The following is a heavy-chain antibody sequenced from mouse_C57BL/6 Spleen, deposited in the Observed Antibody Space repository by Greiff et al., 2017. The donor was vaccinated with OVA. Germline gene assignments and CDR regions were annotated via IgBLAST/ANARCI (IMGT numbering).Heavy chain of an antibody. CDR3: ARRGDSWYFDV. Sequence: QVQLQQSGPELVKPGASVKISCTASGYAFSSYWMNWVKQRPGKGLEWIGRIYPGDGATNYTGKFKGKATLTADKSSSTAYMQLSSLTSEDSAVYFSARRGDSWYFDVWGTGTTVTVSS. D-gene: IGHD3-3*01. CDR1: GYAFSSYW. J-gene: IGHJ1*03. V-gene: IGHV1-82*01. CDR2: IYPGDGAT.